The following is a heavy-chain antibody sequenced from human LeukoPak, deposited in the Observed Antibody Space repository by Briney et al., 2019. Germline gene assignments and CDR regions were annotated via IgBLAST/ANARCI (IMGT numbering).Heavy chain of an antibody. CDR2: IYYSGST. CDR3: ARQIVVVVAATDWFDP. J-gene: IGHJ5*02. Sequence: SETLSLTCTVSGGSISSSSYYWGWIRQPPGEGLEWVGSIYYSGSTYYNPSLKSRVTISVDTSKNQFSLKLSSVTAADTAVYYSARQIVVVVAATDWFDPWGQGTLVTVSS. D-gene: IGHD2-15*01. CDR1: GGSISSSSYY. V-gene: IGHV4-39*01.